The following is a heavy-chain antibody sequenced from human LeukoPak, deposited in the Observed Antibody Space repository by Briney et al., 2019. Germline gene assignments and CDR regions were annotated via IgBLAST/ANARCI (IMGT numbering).Heavy chain of an antibody. V-gene: IGHV3-21*06. CDR2: ISSNSNYT. CDR1: GFTFSSYE. CDR3: ARDYAALGYYYYFMNV. D-gene: IGHD6-6*01. Sequence: GGSLRLSCAASGFTFSSYEMNWVRQAPGKGLEWVSLISSNSNYTYYADSVKGRFTISRDNAKNSLYLQMNSLRAEDTAVYYCARDYAALGYYYYFMNVWGKGTTVTISS. J-gene: IGHJ6*03.